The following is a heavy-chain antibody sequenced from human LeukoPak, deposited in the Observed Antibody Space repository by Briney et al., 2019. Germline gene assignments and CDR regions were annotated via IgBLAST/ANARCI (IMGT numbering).Heavy chain of an antibody. V-gene: IGHV3-23*01. CDR1: GFTFSNYA. CDR2: ISGSSGST. CDR3: ARGVDYYENSGTIDY. Sequence: PGGSLRLSCAASGFTFSNYAMSWVRQAPGKGLEWVSAISGSSGSTYYADSVKGRFTISRDNSKNTLYLQMNSLRAEDTAVYYCARGVDYYENSGTIDYWGQGTLVTVSS. D-gene: IGHD3-22*01. J-gene: IGHJ4*02.